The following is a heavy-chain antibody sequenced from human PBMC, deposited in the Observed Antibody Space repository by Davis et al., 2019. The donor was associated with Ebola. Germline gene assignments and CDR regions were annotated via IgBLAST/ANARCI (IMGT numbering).Heavy chain of an antibody. CDR1: GYTFTSYG. CDR3: AGSTPGSSHLDF. V-gene: IGHV1-8*02. Sequence: AASVKVSCKASGYTFTSYGISWVRQAPGQGLEWMGWMSPNNGDTGHAQKFQGRVTMTRDTSINVAFMELSSLKSEDTAVYYCAGSTPGSSHLDFWGQGTQVTVSS. J-gene: IGHJ4*02. D-gene: IGHD3-10*01. CDR2: MSPNNGDT.